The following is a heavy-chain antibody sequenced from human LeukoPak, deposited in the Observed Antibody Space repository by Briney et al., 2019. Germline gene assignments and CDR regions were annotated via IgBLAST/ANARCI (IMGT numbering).Heavy chain of an antibody. D-gene: IGHD4-17*01. CDR1: GGSISSSSYY. J-gene: IGHJ4*02. CDR2: IYYSGST. CDR3: ARQVTTRGGFHY. V-gene: IGHV4-39*01. Sequence: SETLSLTCTVSGGSISSSSYYWGWIRQPPGKGLEWIGSIYYSGSTYYNPSLKSRVTISVDTSKNQFSLKLSSVTAADTAVYYCARQVTTRGGFHYWGQGTLVTVSS.